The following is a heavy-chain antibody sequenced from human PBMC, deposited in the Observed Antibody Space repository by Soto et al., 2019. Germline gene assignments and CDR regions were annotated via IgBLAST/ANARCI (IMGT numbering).Heavy chain of an antibody. CDR3: ARVTGTLLY. D-gene: IGHD1-20*01. CDR1: AFTCSTYA. CDR2: ISDSGGNT. V-gene: IGHV3-23*01. Sequence: GGSLRLSCAAAAFTCSTYAMSWVRQAPGKGLEWVSVISDSGGNTYYTDSVRGRFTISRDNSKNTLYLQMNSLRTEDTAVYYCARVTGTLLYGGQGALVAVSS. J-gene: IGHJ4*02.